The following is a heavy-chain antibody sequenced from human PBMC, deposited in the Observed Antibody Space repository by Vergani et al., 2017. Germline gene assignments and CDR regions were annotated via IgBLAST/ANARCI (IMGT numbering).Heavy chain of an antibody. D-gene: IGHD5-12*01. V-gene: IGHV3-23*01. Sequence: EVQLLESGGDLVQPGGSLRLSCAASGFTFNHYAMNWVRQAPGKGLEWVSGISGSGGSTYYAGSVKGRFTISRDSSKNTLYLQMNSLSAGDTAVYYCAKANPRNSGYDYLYNYHAMDVWGKGTTVTVSS. CDR1: GFTFNHYA. J-gene: IGHJ6*04. CDR2: ISGSGGST. CDR3: AKANPRNSGYDYLYNYHAMDV.